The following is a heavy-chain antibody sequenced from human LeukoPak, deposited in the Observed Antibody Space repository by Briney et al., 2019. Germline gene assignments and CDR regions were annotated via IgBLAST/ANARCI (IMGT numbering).Heavy chain of an antibody. CDR2: ISGSGGST. Sequence: PGGSLRLSCAASGFTFSSYAMSWVRQAPGKGLEWVSAISGSGGSTYYADSVKGRFTISRDNSKNTLYLQMNSLRAEDTAVYYCAKDRYGGYSPPNWFDPWGQGTLVTVSS. CDR3: AKDRYGGYSPPNWFDP. CDR1: GFTFSSYA. D-gene: IGHD5-12*01. J-gene: IGHJ5*02. V-gene: IGHV3-23*01.